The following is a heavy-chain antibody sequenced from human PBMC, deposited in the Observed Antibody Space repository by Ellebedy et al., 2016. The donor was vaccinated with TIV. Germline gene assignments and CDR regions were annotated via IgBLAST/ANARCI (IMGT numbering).Heavy chain of an antibody. CDR2: ISGGAVER. CDR1: GFTFSSYA. Sequence: GESLKISXAASGFTFSSYAMYWVRQAPGKGLEWVSGISGGAVERYYADSMRGRVTVSRDNSRNTVYLQMNSLRVDDTAIYYCARDRDDPNPGDAFDVWGQGAMVTVSS. V-gene: IGHV3-23*01. CDR3: ARDRDDPNPGDAFDV. J-gene: IGHJ3*01.